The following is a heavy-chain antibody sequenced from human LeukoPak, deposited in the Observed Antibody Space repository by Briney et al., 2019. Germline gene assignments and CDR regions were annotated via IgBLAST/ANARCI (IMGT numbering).Heavy chain of an antibody. Sequence: TSETLSLTCTVSGGSISSYYWSWIRQPPGKGLEWIGNIYYSGSTNYNPSLKSRVTISVDTSKNQFSLKLSSVTAADTAVYYCARVIASGWYYFDYWGQGTLVTVSS. CDR1: GGSISSYY. CDR3: ARVIASGWYYFDY. D-gene: IGHD6-19*01. V-gene: IGHV4-59*01. CDR2: IYYSGST. J-gene: IGHJ4*02.